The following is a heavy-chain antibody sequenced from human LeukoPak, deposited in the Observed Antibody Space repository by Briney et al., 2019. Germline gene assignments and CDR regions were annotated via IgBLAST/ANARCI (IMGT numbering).Heavy chain of an antibody. Sequence: SETLSLTCTVSGGSISSYYWSWIRQPPGKGLEWIGYIYYSGGTNYNPSLKSRVTISVDTSKNQFSLKLSSVTAADTAVYYCARLELGIGRQGWFDPWGQGTLVTVSS. CDR1: GGSISSYY. CDR3: ARLELGIGRQGWFDP. D-gene: IGHD7-27*01. V-gene: IGHV4-59*08. CDR2: IYYSGGT. J-gene: IGHJ5*02.